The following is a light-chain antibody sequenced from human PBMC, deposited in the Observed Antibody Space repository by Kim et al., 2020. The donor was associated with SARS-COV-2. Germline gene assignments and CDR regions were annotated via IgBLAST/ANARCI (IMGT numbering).Light chain of an antibody. J-gene: IGLJ3*02. CDR1: NSDVGAYNY. Sequence: GQSITTSCAGSNSDVGAYNYVSWYQQHPGKAPQLMIYDVSNRPSGVSNRFSGSKSGNTASLTISGLQAEDEADYYCSSYTTSGTRVFGGGTQLTVL. V-gene: IGLV2-14*03. CDR2: DVS. CDR3: SSYTTSGTRV.